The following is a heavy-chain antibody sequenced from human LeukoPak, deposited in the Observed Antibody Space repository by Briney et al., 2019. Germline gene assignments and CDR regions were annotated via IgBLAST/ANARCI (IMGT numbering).Heavy chain of an antibody. J-gene: IGHJ4*02. CDR1: GFTFRCSA. V-gene: IGHV3-23*01. CDR3: AKEIGHNHGYWAH. CDR2: IIGRGGRT. Sequence: GGSLLLSCAASGFTFRCSAMTWVPRAPGKGVGWVSSIIGRGGRTYYANAVKGRVNIPRDNSKNTRDLQMNSLRVDDTAVYYCAKEIGHNHGYWAHGGQGTLVTVSS. D-gene: IGHD5-18*01.